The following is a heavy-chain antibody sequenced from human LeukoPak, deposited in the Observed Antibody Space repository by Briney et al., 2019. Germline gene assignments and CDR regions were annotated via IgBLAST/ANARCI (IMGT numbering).Heavy chain of an antibody. CDR2: INEDGSEQ. D-gene: IGHD1-26*01. CDR1: EFTFSNYW. Sequence: GGSLRLSCAASEFTFSNYWMSWVRQAPGKGLEWVAHINEDGSEQRYVDPVKGRFTISRDNAKNSLYLQMNSLRGEDTAVYYCARAPRGGYSGSYLDSWGQGTLVSVSS. CDR3: ARAPRGGYSGSYLDS. J-gene: IGHJ4*02. V-gene: IGHV3-7*01.